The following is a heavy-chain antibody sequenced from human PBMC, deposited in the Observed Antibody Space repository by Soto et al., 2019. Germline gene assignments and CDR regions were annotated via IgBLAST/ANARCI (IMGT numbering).Heavy chain of an antibody. CDR1: GGTFSSYA. J-gene: IGHJ4*02. D-gene: IGHD1-26*01. V-gene: IGHV1-69*01. CDR2: IIPIFGTA. Sequence: QVQLVQSGAEVKKPGSSVKVSCKASGGTFSSYAISWVRQAPGQGLEWMGGIIPIFGTANYAQKFQGRVTMTADESTSTAYMEMSSLRSEDTAVYYCARENYFGSYYQKADYWGQGTLVTVSS. CDR3: ARENYFGSYYQKADY.